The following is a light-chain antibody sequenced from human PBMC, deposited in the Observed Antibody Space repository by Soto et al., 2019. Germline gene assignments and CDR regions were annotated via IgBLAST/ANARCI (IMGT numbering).Light chain of an antibody. V-gene: IGKV1-39*01. Sequence: DIQMTQSPSSLSASVGDRVTITCRASQSISSYLNWYQQKPGIAPKLLIYAASSLQSGVPSRFSGSGSGTDFTLTISSLQPEDFATYYYQQSYSTPLTFGGGTKVDI. CDR3: QQSYSTPLT. CDR2: AAS. CDR1: QSISSY. J-gene: IGKJ4*01.